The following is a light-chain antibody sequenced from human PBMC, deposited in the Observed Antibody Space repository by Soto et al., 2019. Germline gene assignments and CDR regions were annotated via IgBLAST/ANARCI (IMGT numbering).Light chain of an antibody. V-gene: IGKV3-15*01. Sequence: ELVTTQSPSTLSVSPGSSAPLSVRASQSVSRNLAWYQQKPGQAPRLLIYAASTRATGIPARFSGSGSGTEFTLTISSLQSEDFAVYYCKQYNNWPITFGQGTRLEIK. CDR1: QSVSRN. CDR3: KQYNNWPIT. J-gene: IGKJ5*01. CDR2: AAS.